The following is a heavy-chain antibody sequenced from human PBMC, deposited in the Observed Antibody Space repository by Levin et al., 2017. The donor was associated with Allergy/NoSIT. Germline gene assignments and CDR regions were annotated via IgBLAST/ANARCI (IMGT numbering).Heavy chain of an antibody. CDR1: GGSISSSSKY. V-gene: IGHV4-39*07. J-gene: IGHJ4*02. CDR3: ATGDEGFDH. CDR2: DYYSGST. Sequence: SPTLSLPCAVSGGSISSSSKYCGWVRQPPGKGLERIASDYYSGSTYYNPSLKSRVTISVDTSKRQFSLRVNSVTAADTAVYYCATGDEGFDHWGQGTLVTVSS.